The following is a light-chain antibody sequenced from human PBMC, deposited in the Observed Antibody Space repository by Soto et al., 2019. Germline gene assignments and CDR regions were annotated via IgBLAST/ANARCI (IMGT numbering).Light chain of an antibody. J-gene: IGKJ2*01. CDR3: QQSYITPYT. CDR1: QSISSH. CDR2: STY. Sequence: DIQMTQSPSSLSASVGARVTITCRASQSISSHLHWYQEKPGKAPNLLIYSTYNLHSGVPSRFSGSGSGTDFTLTISSLQPEDSATYYCQQSYITPYTFGQGTNLEIK. V-gene: IGKV1-39*01.